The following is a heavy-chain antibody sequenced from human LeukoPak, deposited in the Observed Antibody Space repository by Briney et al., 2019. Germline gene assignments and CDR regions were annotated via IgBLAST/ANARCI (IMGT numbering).Heavy chain of an antibody. CDR1: GGSISSYY. Sequence: SETLSLTCTVSGGSISSYYWSWIRHPPGKGMGWIGYIYYSVDYSGSTNYNPSLKSRVTISVDTSKNQFTLKLTSVTAADTAVYYCARVGLDSPYYMYVWGKETTVTVSS. CDR2: IYYSVDYSGST. CDR3: ARVGLDSPYYMYV. V-gene: IGHV4-59*01. D-gene: IGHD3-16*01. J-gene: IGHJ6*03.